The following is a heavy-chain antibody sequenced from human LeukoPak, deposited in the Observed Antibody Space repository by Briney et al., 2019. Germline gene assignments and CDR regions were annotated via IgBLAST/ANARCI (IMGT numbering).Heavy chain of an antibody. CDR3: SSESGAFCPFGY. J-gene: IGHJ4*02. CDR2: ISLTGET. V-gene: IGHV4-4*02. Sequence: PSETLSLTCGVSGGSISSTNWWSWVRQPPGQGLEWIGEISLTGETNYNPSLNGRVTMPLDESRNQLSLDLTSVTAADTAIYYCSSESGAFCPFGYWGQGTLVIVPP. D-gene: IGHD1-26*01. CDR1: GGSISSTNW.